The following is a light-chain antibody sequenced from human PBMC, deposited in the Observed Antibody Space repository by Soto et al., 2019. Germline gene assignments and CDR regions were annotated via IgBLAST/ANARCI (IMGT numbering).Light chain of an antibody. CDR1: SSDVGNYNS. Sequence: QSVLTQPRSVSGSPGQSDTISCTGTSSDVGNYNSVSWYQHHPGKAPKLMIYDVNKWPSGVPDRFSGSKSGNTASLTISGLQAEDEADYYCCSYIGSYSYVFGTGTKVTVL. J-gene: IGLJ1*01. V-gene: IGLV2-11*01. CDR2: DVN. CDR3: CSYIGSYSYV.